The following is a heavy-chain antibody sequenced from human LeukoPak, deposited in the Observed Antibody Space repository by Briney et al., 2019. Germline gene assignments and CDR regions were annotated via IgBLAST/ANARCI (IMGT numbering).Heavy chain of an antibody. J-gene: IGHJ5*02. CDR1: GGSISSYY. V-gene: IGHV4-39*01. D-gene: IGHD3-9*01. CDR3: ARQRAGYDILTGYQKDWFDP. Sequence: PSETLSLTCTVSGGSISSYYWGWTRQPPGKGLEWVGSIYYSGSTYYNPSLKSRVTISVDTSKNQFSLKLSSVTAADTAVYYCARQRAGYDILTGYQKDWFDPWGQGTLVTVSS. CDR2: IYYSGST.